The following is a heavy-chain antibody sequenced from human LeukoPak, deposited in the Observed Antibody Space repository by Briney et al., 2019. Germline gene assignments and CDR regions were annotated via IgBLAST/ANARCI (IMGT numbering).Heavy chain of an antibody. CDR1: GYTLTELS. CDR2: FDPEDGET. CDR3: ARGWFGEVPLNYYYGMDV. D-gene: IGHD3-10*01. V-gene: IGHV1-24*01. Sequence: ASVKVSCKVSGYTLTELSMHWVRQAPGKGLEWMGGFDPEDGETIYAQKFQGRVTMTEDTSTDTAYMELSSLRSEDTAVYYCARGWFGEVPLNYYYGMDVWGQGTTVTVSS. J-gene: IGHJ6*02.